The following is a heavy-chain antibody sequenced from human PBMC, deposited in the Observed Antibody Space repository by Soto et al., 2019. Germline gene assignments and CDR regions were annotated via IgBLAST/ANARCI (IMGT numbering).Heavy chain of an antibody. CDR2: INPYNGST. CDR1: GYTFTSYY. V-gene: IGHV1-46*01. D-gene: IGHD2-15*01. CDR3: ARGRNVDIVVVVAAPDWFDP. Sequence: GASVKVSCKASGYTFTSYYMRWVRQAPGQELEWMGIINPYNGSTSYAQKLQGRVTMTTDTSTSTAYMELRSLRSDDTAVYYCARGRNVDIVVVVAAPDWFDPWGQGTLVTVSS. J-gene: IGHJ5*02.